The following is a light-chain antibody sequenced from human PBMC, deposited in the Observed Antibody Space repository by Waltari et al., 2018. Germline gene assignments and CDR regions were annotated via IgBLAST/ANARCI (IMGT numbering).Light chain of an antibody. V-gene: IGLV2-14*03. CDR3: SSYISSSTLEL. CDR1: SSAVGGYNY. J-gene: IGLJ2*01. Sequence: QSALTQPAPVSGSPGQSITLSCTGTSSAVGGYNYVSWYQQHPGKAPKLMIYDVSNRPSGVSNRFSGSKSGNTASLTISGLQAEDEADYYCSSYISSSTLELFGGGTSLTVL. CDR2: DVS.